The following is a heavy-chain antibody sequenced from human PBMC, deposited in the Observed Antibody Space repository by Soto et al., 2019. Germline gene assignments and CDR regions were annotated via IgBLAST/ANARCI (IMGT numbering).Heavy chain of an antibody. V-gene: IGHV3-48*02. CDR2: ISSSSSTI. Sequence: EVQLVESGGGLVQPGGSLRLSCAASGFTFSSYSMNWVRQAPGKGLEWVSYISSSSSTIYYADSVKGLFTISRDNAKNSLYLQMNSLRDEDTAVYYCARGPRYSSSWYNWFDPWGQGTLVTVSS. CDR1: GFTFSSYS. CDR3: ARGPRYSSSWYNWFDP. J-gene: IGHJ5*02. D-gene: IGHD6-13*01.